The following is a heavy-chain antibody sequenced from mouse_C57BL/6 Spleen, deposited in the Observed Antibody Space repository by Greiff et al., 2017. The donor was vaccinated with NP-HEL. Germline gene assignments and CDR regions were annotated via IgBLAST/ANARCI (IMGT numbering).Heavy chain of an antibody. CDR2: ISSGSSTI. CDR3: ASNYGDAMDY. D-gene: IGHD1-1*01. Sequence: DVKLVESGGGLVKPGGSLKLSCAASGFTFSDYGMHWVRQAPEKGLEWVAYISSGSSTIYYADTVKGRFTISRDNAKNTLFLQMTSLRSEDTAMYYCASNYGDAMDYWGQGTSVTVSS. CDR1: GFTFSDYG. J-gene: IGHJ4*01. V-gene: IGHV5-17*01.